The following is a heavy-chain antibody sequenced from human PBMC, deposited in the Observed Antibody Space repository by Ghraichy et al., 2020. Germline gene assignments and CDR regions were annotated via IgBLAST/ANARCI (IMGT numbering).Heavy chain of an antibody. J-gene: IGHJ4*02. CDR1: GFTFSSYA. CDR2: ISGSGGST. CDR3: AKSVRPALGHVYYFDY. Sequence: LSLTCAASGFTFSSYAMSWVRQAPGKGLEWVSAISGSGGSTYYADSVKGRFTISRDNSKNTLYLQMNSLRAEDTAVYYCAKSVRPALGHVYYFDYWGQGTLVTVSS. V-gene: IGHV3-23*01. D-gene: IGHD2-2*01.